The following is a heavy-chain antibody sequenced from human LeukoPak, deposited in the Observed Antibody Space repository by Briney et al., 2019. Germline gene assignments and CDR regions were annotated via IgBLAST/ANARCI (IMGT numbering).Heavy chain of an antibody. D-gene: IGHD3/OR15-3a*01. V-gene: IGHV1-18*01. Sequence: ASVKVSCKASGYTFTNGGITWLRQAPGQGLERVGYISTYNSNTDYAQKFQDRVTLTTDTSTSTAYMELRSLRSDDTAVYFCARTYDSSTGYYFDYWGQGTLVTVSS. CDR1: GYTFTNGG. CDR2: ISTYNSNT. CDR3: ARTYDSSTGYYFDY. J-gene: IGHJ4*02.